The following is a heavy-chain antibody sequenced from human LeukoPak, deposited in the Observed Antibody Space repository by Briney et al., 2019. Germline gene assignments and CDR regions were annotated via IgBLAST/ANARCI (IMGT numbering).Heavy chain of an antibody. V-gene: IGHV3-21*01. CDR3: IRDLFDDYSLDY. D-gene: IGHD3-16*01. CDR1: GFIFSSYS. Sequence: GGSLRLSCAASGFIFSSYSMNWVRQVPGKGLEWVASIDTTSYTYYADSVKGRFTISRDNARNSLYLQMNSLRAEDTAVYYCIRDLFDDYSLDYWGQGALVTVSS. J-gene: IGHJ4*02. CDR2: IDTTSYT.